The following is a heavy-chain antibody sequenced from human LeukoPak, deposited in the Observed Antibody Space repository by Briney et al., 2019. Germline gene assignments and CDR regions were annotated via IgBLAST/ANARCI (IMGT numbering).Heavy chain of an antibody. CDR2: IYHSGST. D-gene: IGHD6-13*01. CDR1: GGSISSYY. J-gene: IGHJ1*01. V-gene: IGHV4-38-2*02. Sequence: SETLSLTCTVSGGSISSYYWSWIRQPPGKGLEWIGSIYHSGSTYYNPSLKSRVTISVDTSKNQFSLKLSSVTAADTAVYYCARDLGYSSSWPEYFQHWGQGTLVTVSS. CDR3: ARDLGYSSSWPEYFQH.